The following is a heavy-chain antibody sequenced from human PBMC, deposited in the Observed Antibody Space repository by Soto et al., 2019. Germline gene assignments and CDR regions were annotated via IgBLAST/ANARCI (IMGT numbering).Heavy chain of an antibody. D-gene: IGHD3-10*01. CDR1: GFTLTSYS. CDR3: VRERGLSSFYGMDV. V-gene: IGHV3-21*02. CDR2: ISSSSGHI. J-gene: IGHJ6*02. Sequence: EVQLVESGGGLVKPGGSLRLSCAASGFTLTSYSMNWVRQASGKGLEWVSSISSSSGHIYYADSVKGRFTISRDNAGNSLDLQMNSLRAEDTAVYYCVRERGLSSFYGMDVWGQGTTVTVSS.